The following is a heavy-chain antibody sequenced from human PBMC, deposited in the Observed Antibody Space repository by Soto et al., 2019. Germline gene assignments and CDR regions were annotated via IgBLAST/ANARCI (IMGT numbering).Heavy chain of an antibody. Sequence: QVQLQESGPGLVKPSQTLSLTCTVSGGSISSGGYYWSWIRQHPGKGLEWIGYIYYSGSTYYNPSLKSRVTISVDTSKNQFSLKLSSVTAADTAVYYCARDIREFGSTPAILLNWFDPWGQGTLVTVSS. D-gene: IGHD2-2*01. CDR2: IYYSGST. V-gene: IGHV4-31*03. J-gene: IGHJ5*02. CDR3: ARDIREFGSTPAILLNWFDP. CDR1: GGSISSGGYY.